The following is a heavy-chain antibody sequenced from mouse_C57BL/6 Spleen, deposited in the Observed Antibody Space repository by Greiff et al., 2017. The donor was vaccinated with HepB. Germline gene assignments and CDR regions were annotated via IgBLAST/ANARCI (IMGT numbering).Heavy chain of an antibody. Sequence: EVKLMESGGDLVKPGGSLKLSCAASGFTFSSYGMSWVRQTPDKRLEWVATISSGGSYTYYPDSVKGRFTISRDNAKNTLYLQMSSLKSEDTAMYYCARPTFHYYAMDYWGQGTSVTVSS. CDR1: GFTFSSYG. D-gene: IGHD2-1*01. J-gene: IGHJ4*01. CDR2: ISSGGSYT. CDR3: ARPTFHYYAMDY. V-gene: IGHV5-6*01.